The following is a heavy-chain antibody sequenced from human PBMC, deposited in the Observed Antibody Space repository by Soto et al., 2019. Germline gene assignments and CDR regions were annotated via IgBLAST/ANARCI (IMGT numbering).Heavy chain of an antibody. D-gene: IGHD1-26*01. CDR2: IYSGGST. Sequence: GGSLRLSCAASGFTVSSNYMSWVRQAPGKGLEWVSVIYSGGSTYYADSVKGRFTISRDNSKNTLYLQMNTLRAEDTAVYYCARDTVTSYSGAFDIWGQRTMVTVSS. CDR3: ARDTVTSYSGAFDI. J-gene: IGHJ3*02. CDR1: GFTVSSNY. V-gene: IGHV3-53*01.